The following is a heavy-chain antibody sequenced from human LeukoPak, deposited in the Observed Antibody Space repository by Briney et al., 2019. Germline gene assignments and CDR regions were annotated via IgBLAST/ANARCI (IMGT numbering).Heavy chain of an antibody. D-gene: IGHD5-24*01. Sequence: SQTLSLTCTVSGGSISSGSYYWSWIRQPAGKGLEWIGRIYTSGSTNYNPSLKSRVTISVDTSKNQFSLKMRSVTAADTAVYYCARKRRDGYNLGYFDYWGQGTLVTVSS. V-gene: IGHV4-61*02. J-gene: IGHJ4*02. CDR2: IYTSGST. CDR1: GGSISSGSYY. CDR3: ARKRRDGYNLGYFDY.